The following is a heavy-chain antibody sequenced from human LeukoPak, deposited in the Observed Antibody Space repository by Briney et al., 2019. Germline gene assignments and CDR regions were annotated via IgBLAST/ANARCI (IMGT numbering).Heavy chain of an antibody. D-gene: IGHD4-17*01. CDR1: GGSISSYY. Sequence: PSETLSLTCTVSGGSISSYYWTWIRRPPGKGLEWIGYIYYSGTTNYNPSLKSRVTMSADTSKNQFSLKLSSVTAADTAVYYCARHAPYGDFDYWGQGTLVTVSS. V-gene: IGHV4-59*08. J-gene: IGHJ4*02. CDR3: ARHAPYGDFDY. CDR2: IYYSGTT.